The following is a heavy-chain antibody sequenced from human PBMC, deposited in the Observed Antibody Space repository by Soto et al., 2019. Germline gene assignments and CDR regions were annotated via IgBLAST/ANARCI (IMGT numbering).Heavy chain of an antibody. CDR1: GYTFTSYG. CDR2: ISAYNGNT. V-gene: IGHV1-18*01. J-gene: IGHJ4*02. Sequence: VKVSCKASGYTFTSYGISWVRQAPGQGLEWMGWISAYNGNTNYAQKLQGRVTMTTDTSTSTAYMELRSLRSDDTAVYYCARGLEYYDSSGYPYWGQGTLVTVSS. D-gene: IGHD3-22*01. CDR3: ARGLEYYDSSGYPY.